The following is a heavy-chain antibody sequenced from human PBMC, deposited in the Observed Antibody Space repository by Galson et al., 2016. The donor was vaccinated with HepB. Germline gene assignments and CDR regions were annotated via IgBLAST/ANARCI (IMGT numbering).Heavy chain of an antibody. J-gene: IGHJ2*01. CDR3: ARQNMIRYGVVIVPYWYYDL. D-gene: IGHD3-16*02. Sequence: QSGAEVKKPGESLRISCKGSGYSFTNYWISWVRQMPGKGLEWMGRIDPSDSYTKYSPSFQGHVTISVDNSISTAYLQWSSLKAPDTAMYYWARQNMIRYGVVIVPYWYYDLWGRGTLVTVSS. CDR1: GYSFTNYW. CDR2: IDPSDSYT. V-gene: IGHV5-10-1*01.